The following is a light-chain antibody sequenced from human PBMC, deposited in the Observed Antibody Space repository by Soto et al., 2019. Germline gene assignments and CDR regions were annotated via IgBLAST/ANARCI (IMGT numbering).Light chain of an antibody. CDR1: SSDVGAYKY. V-gene: IGLV2-8*01. CDR3: TSYVGNDIWV. CDR2: EGT. J-gene: IGLJ3*02. Sequence: QSVLTQPPSASGSPGQSVTISCTGTSSDVGAYKYVSWYQQYPGKAPQLMIYEGTKRPSGVPDRFSGSKSGNTGSLPVAGLQAEDEADYYCTSYVGNDIWVFGGGTKVTVL.